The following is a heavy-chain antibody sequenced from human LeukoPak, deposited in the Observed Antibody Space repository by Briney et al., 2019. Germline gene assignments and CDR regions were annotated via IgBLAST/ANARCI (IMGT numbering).Heavy chain of an antibody. V-gene: IGHV4-39*07. CDR3: ARSSYGRLTPWDY. Sequence: SETLSLTCTVSGGSISSSSYYWGWIRQPPGKGLEWVGSIYYSGSTYYNPSLKSRVTISVDTSKNQFSLKLSSVTAADTAVYYCARSSYGRLTPWDYWGQGTLVTVSS. J-gene: IGHJ4*02. CDR1: GGSISSSSYY. D-gene: IGHD5-18*01. CDR2: IYYSGST.